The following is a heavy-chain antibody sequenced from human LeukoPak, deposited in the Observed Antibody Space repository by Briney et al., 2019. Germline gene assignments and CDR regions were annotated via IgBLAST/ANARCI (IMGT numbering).Heavy chain of an antibody. J-gene: IGHJ4*02. CDR1: GGSISSGGYS. CDR3: ASHSGGYAY. D-gene: IGHD5-12*01. CDR2: IYDSENT. Sequence: SETLPLTCAVSGGSISSGGYSWSWIRQPPGKGLEWIGYIYDSENTYYNPSLKSRVTISVDTSKNQFSLKLSSVTAADTAVYYCASHSGGYAYWGQGTLVTVSS. V-gene: IGHV4-30-4*07.